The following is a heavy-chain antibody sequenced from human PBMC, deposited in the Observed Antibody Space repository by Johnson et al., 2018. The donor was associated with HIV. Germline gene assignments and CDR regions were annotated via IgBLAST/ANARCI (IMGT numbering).Heavy chain of an antibody. CDR3: AKTRMGGILDAFDL. CDR1: GFTFSSYW. Sequence: VQLVESGGGVIRPGGSLRLSCAASGFTFSSYWMHWVRQAPGKGLVWVSRINSDGSSTNYADSVRGRFTISRDNAKNTLYVQMNSLTIEDTAVFYCAKTRMGGILDAFDLWGQGTMVIVS. CDR2: INSDGSST. V-gene: IGHV3-74*02. D-gene: IGHD3-10*01. J-gene: IGHJ3*01.